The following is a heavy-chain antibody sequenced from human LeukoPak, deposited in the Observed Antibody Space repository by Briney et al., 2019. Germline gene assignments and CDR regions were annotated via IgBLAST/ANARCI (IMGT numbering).Heavy chain of an antibody. V-gene: IGHV3-64*01. CDR1: GFTFSSYA. CDR3: ARVEAEYDSSGYDS. D-gene: IGHD3-22*01. J-gene: IGHJ4*02. Sequence: GGSLRLSCAASGFTFSSYAMLWVRQARGKGLEYVSAISSNGGSTYYANFVKGRFTISRDISKNTLYLQMGSLRAEDMAVYYCARVEAEYDSSGYDSWGQGTLVTVSS. CDR2: ISSNGGST.